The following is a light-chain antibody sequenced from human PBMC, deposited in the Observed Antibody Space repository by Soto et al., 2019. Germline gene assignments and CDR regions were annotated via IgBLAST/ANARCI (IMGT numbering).Light chain of an antibody. Sequence: EIVLTQSPGTLSLSPGERATLSCRASQSVSGSYLAWYQQKPGQAPRLLIYGASSRATGIPDRFSGSGSGTDFTLTINRLEPEDFAVYYCQQYASSPWTFGQGTKVDIK. J-gene: IGKJ1*01. V-gene: IGKV3-20*01. CDR1: QSVSGSY. CDR3: QQYASSPWT. CDR2: GAS.